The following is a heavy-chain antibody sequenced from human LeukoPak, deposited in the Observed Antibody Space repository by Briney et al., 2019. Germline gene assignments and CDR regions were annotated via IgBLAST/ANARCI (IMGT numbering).Heavy chain of an antibody. D-gene: IGHD3-10*01. CDR2: IIPIFGTA. CDR3: ARYYGSGTPWFDP. Sequence: SVKVSCKASGGTFSSYAISWVRQAPGQGLEWMGGIIPIFGTANYAQKFQGRVTITTDESTSTAYMELSSLRSEDTAVYYCARYYGSGTPWFDPWGQGTLVTVSS. J-gene: IGHJ5*02. CDR1: GGTFSSYA. V-gene: IGHV1-69*05.